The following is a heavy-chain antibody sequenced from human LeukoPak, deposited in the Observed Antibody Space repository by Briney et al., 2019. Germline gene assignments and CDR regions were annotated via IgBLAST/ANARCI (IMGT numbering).Heavy chain of an antibody. J-gene: IGHJ6*02. V-gene: IGHV3-7*05. CDR1: GFIFSSYW. CDR3: VMDMDV. CDR2: IKEDGSAK. Sequence: PGGSLRLSCAAYGFIFSSYWMNWVRQAPGKGLEWVANIKEDGSAKYYVDSVKGRFTISRDNAKNSLYLQMNSLRAEDTAVYYCVMDMDVWGQGTTVSVSS.